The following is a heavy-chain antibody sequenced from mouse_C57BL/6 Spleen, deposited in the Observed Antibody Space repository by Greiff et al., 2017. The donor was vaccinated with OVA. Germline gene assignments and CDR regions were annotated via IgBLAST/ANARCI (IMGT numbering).Heavy chain of an antibody. CDR1: GFTFSSYT. D-gene: IGHD1-1*01. CDR3: ARQRVYYYGSSYGYYAMDY. J-gene: IGHJ4*01. V-gene: IGHV5-9*01. Sequence: DVMLVESGGGLVKPGGSLKLSCAASGFTFSSYTMSWVRQTPEKRLEWVATISGGGGNTYYPDSVKGRFTISRDNAKNTLYLQMSSLRSEDTALYYCARQRVYYYGSSYGYYAMDYWGQGTSVTVSS. CDR2: ISGGGGNT.